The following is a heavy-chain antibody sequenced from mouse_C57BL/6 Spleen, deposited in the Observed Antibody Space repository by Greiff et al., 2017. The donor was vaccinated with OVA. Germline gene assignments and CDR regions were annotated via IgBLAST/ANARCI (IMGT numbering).Heavy chain of an antibody. CDR1: GYTFTSYW. V-gene: IGHV1-59*01. CDR3: AGVGRFAY. D-gene: IGHD4-1*01. Sequence: QVQLQQPGAELVRPGTSVKLSCKASGYTFTSYWMHWVKQRPGQGLEWIGVIDPSDSYTNYNQKFKGKATLTVDTSSSTAYMQLSSLTSEDSAVYYCAGVGRFAYWGQGTLVTVSA. CDR2: IDPSDSYT. J-gene: IGHJ3*01.